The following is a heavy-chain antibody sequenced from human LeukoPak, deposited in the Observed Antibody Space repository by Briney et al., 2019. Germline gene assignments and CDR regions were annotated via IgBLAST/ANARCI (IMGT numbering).Heavy chain of an antibody. Sequence: TVRVSSKVTVYTFTVYYMHSGPGAPGQGGEARRGINSNSGSTNYAQKFQGRVTMTRDTSISPAYLELSRLRSDDTAVYYCARVDYYDSSGRAFDIWGQGTMVTVSS. CDR1: VYTFTVYY. D-gene: IGHD3-22*01. V-gene: IGHV1-2*02. J-gene: IGHJ3*02. CDR3: ARVDYYDSSGRAFDI. CDR2: INSNSGST.